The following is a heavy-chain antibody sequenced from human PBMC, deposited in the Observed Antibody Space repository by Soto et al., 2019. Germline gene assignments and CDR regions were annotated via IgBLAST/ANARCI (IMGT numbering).Heavy chain of an antibody. V-gene: IGHV4-31*03. D-gene: IGHD5-12*01. CDR1: GGSISSGGYY. CDR3: ARDRGLGVATTGFDY. CDR2: IYYSGST. J-gene: IGHJ4*02. Sequence: SETLSLTCTVSGGSISSGGYYWSWIRQHPGKGLEWIGYIYYSGSTYYNPSLKSRVTTSVDTSKNQFSLKLSSVTAADTAVYYCARDRGLGVATTGFDYWGQGTLVTVSS.